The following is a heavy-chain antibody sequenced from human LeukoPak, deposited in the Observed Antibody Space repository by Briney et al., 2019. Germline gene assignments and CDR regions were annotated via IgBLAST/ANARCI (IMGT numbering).Heavy chain of an antibody. V-gene: IGHV3-23*01. CDR1: GLTFSSYA. CDR2: ISASGGST. Sequence: GGSLRLSCAVSGLTFSSYAMSWVRQAPGKGLEWVSGISASGGSTYYADYVKGRFTISRDSSKNTLYLQMNSLRAEYTAVYFCAKGSYGYVHYFDSWGQGALVTVSS. D-gene: IGHD5-18*01. CDR3: AKGSYGYVHYFDS. J-gene: IGHJ4*02.